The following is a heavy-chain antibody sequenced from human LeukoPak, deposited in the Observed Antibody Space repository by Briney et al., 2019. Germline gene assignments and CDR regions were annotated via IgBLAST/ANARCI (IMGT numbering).Heavy chain of an antibody. D-gene: IGHD4-17*01. Sequence: SVKVSCKASGGTFSSYAISWVRQAPGQGLEWMGGIIPIFGTANYAQKFQGRVTITTDESTSSACMELSSLRSEDTAVYYCARAGTVTTFDYFDYWGQGTLVTVSS. J-gene: IGHJ4*02. CDR1: GGTFSSYA. V-gene: IGHV1-69*05. CDR3: ARAGTVTTFDYFDY. CDR2: IIPIFGTA.